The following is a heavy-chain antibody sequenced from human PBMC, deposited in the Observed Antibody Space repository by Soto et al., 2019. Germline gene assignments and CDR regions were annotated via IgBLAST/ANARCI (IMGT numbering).Heavy chain of an antibody. D-gene: IGHD2-2*01. CDR3: ARVRTMGYCSSTSCFNWYFDL. Sequence: EVQLVESGGGLVQPGGSLRLSCAASGFTFSSYSMNWVRQAPGKGLEWVSYISSSSSTIYYADSVEGRFTISRDNAKNSLYLQINSLRDENTAVYYCARVRTMGYCSSTSCFNWYFDLWGRGTLVTVSS. CDR2: ISSSSSTI. V-gene: IGHV3-48*02. J-gene: IGHJ2*01. CDR1: GFTFSSYS.